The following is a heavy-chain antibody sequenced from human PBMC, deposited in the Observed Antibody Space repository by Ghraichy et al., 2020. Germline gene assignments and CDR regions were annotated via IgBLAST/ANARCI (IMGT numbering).Heavy chain of an antibody. CDR3: ASHAPILRYGMDV. J-gene: IGHJ6*02. Sequence: SQTLLLTCTVSGGSISSHYWSWIRQPPGKGLEWIGYVDYRGSTNYNPSLKSRVTISGDTSKNQFSLKLSSVTAADTAVYYCASHAPILRYGMDVWGPGTTVTVSS. CDR2: VDYRGST. CDR1: GGSISSHY. V-gene: IGHV4-59*11.